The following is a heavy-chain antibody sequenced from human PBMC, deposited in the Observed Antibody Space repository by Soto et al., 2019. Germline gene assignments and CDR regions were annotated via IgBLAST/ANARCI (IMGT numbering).Heavy chain of an antibody. V-gene: IGHV1-2*02. J-gene: IGHJ3*02. D-gene: IGHD3-3*01. Sequence: QLHLVQSGAVVKKPGASVTVSCSASGYPVTASYMHWVRQAPGRGLVWMGGINPATGAAKYSQTFQGRGPMARAMSTSTVFMELPGLPSGAAAVFFCARGGGVGVAGSAAFDMWGQGTLVTASS. CDR3: ARGGGVGVAGSAAFDM. CDR1: GYPVTASY. CDR2: INPATGAA.